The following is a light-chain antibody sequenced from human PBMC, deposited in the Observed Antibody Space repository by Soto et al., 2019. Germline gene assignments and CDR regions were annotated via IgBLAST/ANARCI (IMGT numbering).Light chain of an antibody. J-gene: IGLJ1*01. CDR3: KVWDPISDHYV. V-gene: IGLV3-21*02. Sequence: SYELTQPPSVSVAPGQTARITCGGNNIESKSVHWYQQRPGQAPVLVIYVDSDRPSGIPDRFSASTSGNTAALTISRVEAGDEADYYCKVWDPISDHYVFGSGTKVTVL. CDR2: VDS. CDR1: NIESKS.